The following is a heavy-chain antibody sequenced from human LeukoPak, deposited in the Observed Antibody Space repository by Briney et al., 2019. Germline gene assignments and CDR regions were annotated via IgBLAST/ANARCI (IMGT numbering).Heavy chain of an antibody. CDR2: VDPEDGET. V-gene: IGHV1-69-2*01. CDR3: ATESQSLVVV. CDR1: GYTFTDYY. D-gene: IGHD6-13*01. Sequence: VASVKISCKASGYTFTDYYMHWVQQAPGKGLEWMGRVDPEDGETIYAEKFQGRVTITADTSTDTAYMELSSLRSEDTAVYYCATESQSLVVVWGQGTLVTVSS. J-gene: IGHJ4*02.